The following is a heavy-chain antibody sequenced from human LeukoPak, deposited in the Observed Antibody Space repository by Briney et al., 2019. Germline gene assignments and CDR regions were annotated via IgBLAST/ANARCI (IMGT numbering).Heavy chain of an antibody. CDR2: MNPNSGNT. V-gene: IGHV1-8*01. J-gene: IGHJ4*02. CDR3: ARSSPLSGYDFDY. CDR1: GYTFTSYD. D-gene: IGHD3-22*01. Sequence: GASVKVSCKASGYTFTSYDINWVRQATGRGLEWMGWMNPNSGNTGYAQKFQGRVTMTRNTSISTAYMELSSLRSEDTAVYYCARSSPLSGYDFDYWGQGTLVTVSS.